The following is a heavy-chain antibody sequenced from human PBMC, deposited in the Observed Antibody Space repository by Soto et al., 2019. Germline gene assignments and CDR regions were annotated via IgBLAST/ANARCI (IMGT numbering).Heavy chain of an antibody. V-gene: IGHV3-11*05. Sequence: GGSLRRSCAASVFTFSDCYMSWIRQAAGKGLEWVSYISSSSSYTNYADSVKGRFTISRDNAKNSLYLQMNSLRAEDTAVYYCARDHYGPGWFDPWGQGTLVTVSS. D-gene: IGHD3-10*01. CDR2: ISSSSSYT. J-gene: IGHJ5*02. CDR3: ARDHYGPGWFDP. CDR1: VFTFSDCY.